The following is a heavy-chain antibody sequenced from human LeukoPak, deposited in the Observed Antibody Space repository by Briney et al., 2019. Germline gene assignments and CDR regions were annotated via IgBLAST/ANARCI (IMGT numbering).Heavy chain of an antibody. CDR2: IYSSGDT. J-gene: IGHJ4*02. CDR1: GGSISNYY. V-gene: IGHV4-4*07. Sequence: SETLSLTCTVSGGSISNYYWTWIRQPAGKGLERIGRIYSSGDTNYNPSLKSRLTMSVDTSKNQFSLRMSSVTAADTAVYYCAKEQKGATDGNVFEYWGQGTLVTVSS. CDR3: AKEQKGATDGNVFEY. D-gene: IGHD4/OR15-4a*01.